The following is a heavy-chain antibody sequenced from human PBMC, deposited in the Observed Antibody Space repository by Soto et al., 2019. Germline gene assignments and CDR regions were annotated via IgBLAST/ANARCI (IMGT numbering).Heavy chain of an antibody. CDR2: ISSNGGST. V-gene: IGHV3-64D*06. J-gene: IGHJ4*02. CDR3: VKASSPRGIFRQVHYYFDY. D-gene: IGHD2-15*01. CDR1: GFTFSSYA. Sequence: GGFLRLSCAASGFTFSSYAMHWVRQAPGKGLEYVSAISSNGGSTYYADSVKGRFTISRDNSKNTLYLQMSSLRAEDTAVYYCVKASSPRGIFRQVHYYFDYWGQGTLVTVSS.